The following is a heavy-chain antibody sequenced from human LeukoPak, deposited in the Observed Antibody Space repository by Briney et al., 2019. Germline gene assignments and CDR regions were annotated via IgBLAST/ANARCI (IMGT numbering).Heavy chain of an antibody. Sequence: GGSLRLSCAASGFTFSNAWMSWVRQAPGKGLEWVGRIKSKTDGGTTDYAAPVKGRFTISRDDSKNTLYLQMNSLKTEDTAVYYCTTEQPRTGPKYSSSWHWEYFQHWGQGTLVTVSS. CDR2: IKSKTDGGTT. CDR1: GFTFSNAW. V-gene: IGHV3-15*01. CDR3: TTEQPRTGPKYSSSWHWEYFQH. D-gene: IGHD6-13*01. J-gene: IGHJ1*01.